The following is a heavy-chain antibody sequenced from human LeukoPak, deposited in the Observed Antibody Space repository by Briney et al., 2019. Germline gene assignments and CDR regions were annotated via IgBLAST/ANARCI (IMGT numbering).Heavy chain of an antibody. CDR2: INHSGST. Sequence: PSGTLSLTCAVSGGSISSSNWWSWVRQPPGKGLEWIGEINHSGSTNYNPSLKSRVTISVDTSKNQFSLKLSSVTAADTAVYYCAREPIAVAGKIIYYYGMDVWGQGTTVTVSS. CDR1: GGSISSSNW. CDR3: AREPIAVAGKIIYYYGMDV. D-gene: IGHD6-19*01. V-gene: IGHV4-4*02. J-gene: IGHJ6*02.